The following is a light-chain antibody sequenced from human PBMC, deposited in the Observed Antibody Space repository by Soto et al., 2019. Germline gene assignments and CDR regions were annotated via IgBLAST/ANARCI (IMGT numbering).Light chain of an antibody. V-gene: IGKV3-20*01. Sequence: EIVMAQSPATLSVSPGERATLSCRASQSVSSNYLAWYQQKPGQAPRLLIYGASTRATGIPDRFSGSGSGTDLTLTISRLEPEDFAVYYCQQYGNSPPITFGGGTKVDIK. CDR1: QSVSSNY. CDR3: QQYGNSPPIT. J-gene: IGKJ4*01. CDR2: GAS.